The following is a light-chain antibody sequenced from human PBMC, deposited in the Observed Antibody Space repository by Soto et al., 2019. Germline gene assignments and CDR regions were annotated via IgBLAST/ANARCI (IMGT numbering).Light chain of an antibody. CDR2: DAS. CDR1: QSVRSN. Sequence: EIVLTQSPATLSLSPGERATLSCRASQSVRSNLAWYQQKPGKPPRLLIYDASTRATGIPSRFSGSGSGTDFTLTIRRLEPEAFAVYYCQQRRSWPPTITLGKGTRREIK. V-gene: IGKV3-11*01. J-gene: IGKJ5*01. CDR3: QQRRSWPPTIT.